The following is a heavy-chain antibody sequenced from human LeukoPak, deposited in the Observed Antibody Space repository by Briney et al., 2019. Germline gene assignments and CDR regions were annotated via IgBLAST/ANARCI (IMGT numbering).Heavy chain of an antibody. D-gene: IGHD3-16*02. J-gene: IGHJ6*02. CDR3: ARDLYDYVWGSYRYQHLRMDV. CDR2: IYYSGST. CDR1: GGSISSSSYY. V-gene: IGHV4-39*07. Sequence: PSETLSLTCTVSGGSISSSSYYWGWIRQPPGKGLEWIGSIYYSGSTYYNPSLKSRVTISVDTSKNQFSLKLSSVTAADTAVYYCARDLYDYVWGSYRYQHLRMDVWGQGTTVTVSS.